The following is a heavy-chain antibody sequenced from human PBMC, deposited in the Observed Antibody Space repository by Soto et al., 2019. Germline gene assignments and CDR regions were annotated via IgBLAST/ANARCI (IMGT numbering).Heavy chain of an antibody. V-gene: IGHV4-39*01. CDR3: ARTPLALRSSRLYYDSSGYYTD. J-gene: IGHJ4*02. D-gene: IGHD3-22*01. CDR2: IYYSGST. CDR1: GGSISSSSYY. Sequence: SETLSLTCTVSGGSISSSSYYWGWIRQPPRKGLEWIGSIYYSGSTYYNPSLKSRVTISVDTSKNQFSLKLSSVTAADTAVYYCARTPLALRSSRLYYDSSGYYTDWGQGTLVTVSS.